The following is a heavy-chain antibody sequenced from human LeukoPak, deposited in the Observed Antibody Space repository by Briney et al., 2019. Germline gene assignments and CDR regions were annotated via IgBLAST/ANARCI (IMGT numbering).Heavy chain of an antibody. CDR3: ARAVVAATWSYYYYYYMDV. J-gene: IGHJ6*03. D-gene: IGHD2-15*01. CDR1: GGSFSGYY. Sequence: SETLSLTCAVYGGSFSGYYWSWIRQPPGKGPEWIGEINHSGSTNYNPSLKSRVTISVGTSKNQFSLKLSSVTAADTAVYYCARAVVAATWSYYYYYYMDVWGKGTTVTVSS. CDR2: INHSGST. V-gene: IGHV4-34*01.